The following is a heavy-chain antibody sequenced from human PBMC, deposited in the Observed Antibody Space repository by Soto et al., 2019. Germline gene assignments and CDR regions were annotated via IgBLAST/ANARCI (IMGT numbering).Heavy chain of an antibody. CDR3: ARYYDSSGYYLDAFDI. CDR1: GGSISSGDYY. CDR2: IYYSWST. D-gene: IGHD3-22*01. J-gene: IGHJ3*02. Sequence: SETLSLTCTVSGGSISSGDYYWSWIRQPPGKGLEWIGYIYYSWSTYYNPSLKSRVTISVDTSKNQFSLKLSSVTAADTAVYYCARYYDSSGYYLDAFDIWGQGTMVTVSS. V-gene: IGHV4-30-4*01.